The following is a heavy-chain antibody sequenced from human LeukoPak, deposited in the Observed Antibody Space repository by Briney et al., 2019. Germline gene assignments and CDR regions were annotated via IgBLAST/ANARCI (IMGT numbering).Heavy chain of an antibody. CDR1: GFTFSSYR. V-gene: IGHV3-21*01. CDR3: ARDTVTTGAY. J-gene: IGHJ4*02. Sequence: GGSLRLSCAASGFTFSSYRMNWVRQAPGKGLELVSSIRSSSSHIYYADSVKGRFTISRDNAKNSLYLQMNSLRAEDTAVYYCARDTVTTGAYWGQGTLVTVSS. D-gene: IGHD4-17*01. CDR2: IRSSSSHI.